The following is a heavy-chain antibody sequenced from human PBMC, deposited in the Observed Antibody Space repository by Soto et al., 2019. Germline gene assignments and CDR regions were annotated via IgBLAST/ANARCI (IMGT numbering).Heavy chain of an antibody. V-gene: IGHV1-2*04. CDR1: GYTFTGYY. CDR2: INPNSGGT. D-gene: IGHD3-3*01. CDR3: ARGYDFWSGYSAYYYYYGMDV. Sequence: ASVKVSCKASGYTFTGYYMHWVRQAPGQGLEWMGWINPNSGGTNYAQKFQGWVTMTRDTSTSTAYMELSRLRSDDTAVYYYARGYDFWSGYSAYYYYYGMDVWGQGTTVTVSS. J-gene: IGHJ6*02.